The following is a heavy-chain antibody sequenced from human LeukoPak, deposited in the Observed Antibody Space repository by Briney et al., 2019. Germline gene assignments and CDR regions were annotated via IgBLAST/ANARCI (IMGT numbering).Heavy chain of an antibody. Sequence: SETLSLTCTVSGGSIFSYYWSWIRQPPGKGLEWMGYIYYSGSTDYNPSPKSRVAISVDTSKNQFSLRVSSVTAADTAVYYCARHLNNCGDDCYIFDYWGQGTLVTVSS. D-gene: IGHD2-21*01. V-gene: IGHV4-59*08. CDR2: IYYSGST. J-gene: IGHJ4*02. CDR3: ARHLNNCGDDCYIFDY. CDR1: GGSIFSYY.